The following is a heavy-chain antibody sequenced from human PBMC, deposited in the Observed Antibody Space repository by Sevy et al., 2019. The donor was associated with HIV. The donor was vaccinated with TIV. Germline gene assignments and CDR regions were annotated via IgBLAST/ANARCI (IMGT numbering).Heavy chain of an antibody. Sequence: GGSLRLSCAASGVSFSSYNMNWVRQAPVQELEWVSSISGNSNFVYYREEVKGRFTIYRDNAKNSVYLQMNSLRAEDTDMYYCAIDCFRGFDFWGVGILVPVSS. CDR1: GVSFSSYN. J-gene: IGHJ4*02. D-gene: IGHD3-10*01. CDR3: AIDCFRGFDF. CDR2: ISGNSNFV. V-gene: IGHV3-21*01.